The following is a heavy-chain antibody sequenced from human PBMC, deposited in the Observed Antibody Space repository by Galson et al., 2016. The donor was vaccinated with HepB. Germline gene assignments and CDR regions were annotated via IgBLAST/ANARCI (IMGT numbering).Heavy chain of an antibody. D-gene: IGHD6-6*01. J-gene: IGHJ1*01. CDR3: ARVGGSSSSIEYFQH. CDR1: GDSVSSNKW. Sequence: SETLSLTCGVSGDSVSSNKWWSWVRQSPEKGLEWIGEIYHSGTTNYNPSLKSRFTISVDKSKNQFSLKLSSVTAADTAVYYRARVGGSSSSIEYFQHWGQGTLVTVSS. V-gene: IGHV4-4*02. CDR2: IYHSGTT.